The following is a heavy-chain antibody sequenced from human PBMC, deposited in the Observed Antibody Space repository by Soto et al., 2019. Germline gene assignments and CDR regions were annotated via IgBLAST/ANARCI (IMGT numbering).Heavy chain of an antibody. J-gene: IGHJ3*02. CDR2: ISSGGDIT. D-gene: IGHD2-21*01. Sequence: EVQLLQSGGGLVQPGGSLRLSCAASGFGFTNYAFNWVRQAPGKGLEWVSTISSGGDITYYAESVKGRFTSSRDNSRNTLYVQMNSLRVDDTAVYYCATDQRGLGIAGYDAFDIWGQGTMVTVSS. V-gene: IGHV3-23*01. CDR3: ATDQRGLGIAGYDAFDI. CDR1: GFGFTNYA.